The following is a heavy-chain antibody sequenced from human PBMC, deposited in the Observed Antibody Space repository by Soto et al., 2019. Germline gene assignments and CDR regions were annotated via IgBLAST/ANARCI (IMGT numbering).Heavy chain of an antibody. CDR1: GFTFSDHY. Sequence: EVQLVESGGGLVQPGGSLRLSCAASGFTFSDHYMDWVRQAPGKGLEWVGRSKNKADSYTTEYAASVKGRFSISRDGSKNSLFLQINSLKTEDTAVYYCTAWGSGNDFGAAWGQGILVTVSS. CDR3: TAWGSGNDFGAA. D-gene: IGHD3-10*01. CDR2: SKNKADSYTT. J-gene: IGHJ4*02. V-gene: IGHV3-72*01.